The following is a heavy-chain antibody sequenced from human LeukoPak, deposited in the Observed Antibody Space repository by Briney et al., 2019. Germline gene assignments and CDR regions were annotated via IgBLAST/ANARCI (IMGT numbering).Heavy chain of an antibody. V-gene: IGHV3-48*03. Sequence: GGSLTLSCAGSGFTNNNYERVWLRQAPGQGLEWISYISSSDSTIDYADSVKGRFTVSRDDAENSLYLHMSSLRAEDTAVYYSGRVRIMVVRPYNWFDPWGQGTLVTVSS. CDR1: GFTNNNYE. CDR3: GRVRIMVVRPYNWFDP. J-gene: IGHJ5*02. D-gene: IGHD2-15*01. CDR2: ISSSDSTI.